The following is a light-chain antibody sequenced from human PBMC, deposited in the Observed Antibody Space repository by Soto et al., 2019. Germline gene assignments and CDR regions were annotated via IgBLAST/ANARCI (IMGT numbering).Light chain of an antibody. CDR1: SSNIGSNT. J-gene: IGLJ3*02. CDR2: SNN. CDR3: AAWDGSMNGWV. Sequence: QSVLTQPPSASGTPGQRVTISCSGSSSNIGSNTVNWYQQLPGTAPKLLIYSNNQRPSGVPDRFSGSKSGTSASPATSGLQSEDEADYYCAAWDGSMNGWVFGGGTKLTVL. V-gene: IGLV1-44*01.